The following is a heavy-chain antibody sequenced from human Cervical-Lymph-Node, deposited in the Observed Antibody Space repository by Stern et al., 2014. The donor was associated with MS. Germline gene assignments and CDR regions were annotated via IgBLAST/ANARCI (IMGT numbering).Heavy chain of an antibody. J-gene: IGHJ6*02. CDR3: MGVGDAMHV. CDR1: GFSLSYSG. CDR2: MSFVGGNK. Sequence: VHLVESGGGVVQPGRSLTLSCAASGFSLSYSGMHWVRQAPGKGLEWVAVMSFVGGNKKYGDSVKGRFSISRDMANNTLFLQMNSLRPEDTAVYYCMGVGDAMHVWGQGTTVIVSS. V-gene: IGHV3-30*03.